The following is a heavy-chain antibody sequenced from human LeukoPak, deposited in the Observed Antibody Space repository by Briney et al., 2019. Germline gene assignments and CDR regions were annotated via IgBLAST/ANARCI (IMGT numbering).Heavy chain of an antibody. CDR2: ISYDGSNK. D-gene: IGHD2-21*02. CDR3: ARDGGDYYATAYYFDY. Sequence: GGSLRLSCAASGFTFSSYGMHWVRQAPGKGLEWVAVISYDGSNKYYADSVKGRFTISRDNSKNTLYLQMNSLRAEDTAVCYCARDGGDYYATAYYFDYWGQGTLVTVSS. CDR1: GFTFSSYG. V-gene: IGHV3-30*03. J-gene: IGHJ4*02.